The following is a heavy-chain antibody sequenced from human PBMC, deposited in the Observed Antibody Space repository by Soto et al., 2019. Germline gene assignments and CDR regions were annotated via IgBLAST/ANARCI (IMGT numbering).Heavy chain of an antibody. D-gene: IGHD3-3*01. Sequence: ETLCLACTVSGVSISSYYWSWIRQPPGKGLEWIGYIYYSGSTNYNPSLKSLVTISLDTSKNQFSLKLSSVTAADTAVYYCARGDDPRNYDFWSYGMDVWGQGTTVTVYS. J-gene: IGHJ6*02. CDR3: ARGDDPRNYDFWSYGMDV. CDR1: GVSISSYY. V-gene: IGHV4-59*01. CDR2: IYYSGST.